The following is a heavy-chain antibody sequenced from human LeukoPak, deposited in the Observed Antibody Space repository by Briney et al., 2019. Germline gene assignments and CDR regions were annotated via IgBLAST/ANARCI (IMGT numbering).Heavy chain of an antibody. J-gene: IGHJ2*01. D-gene: IGHD2-15*01. V-gene: IGHV3-13*01. CDR1: GFTFSSYD. CDR3: ARAEGFGYFDL. CDR2: IGTAGDT. Sequence: GGSLRLSCAASGFTFSSYDMHWVRQATGKGLEWVSAIGTAGDTYYPGSVKGRFTISRENAKNSLYLQMNSLRAGDTAVYYCARAEGFGYFDLWGRGTLVTVSS.